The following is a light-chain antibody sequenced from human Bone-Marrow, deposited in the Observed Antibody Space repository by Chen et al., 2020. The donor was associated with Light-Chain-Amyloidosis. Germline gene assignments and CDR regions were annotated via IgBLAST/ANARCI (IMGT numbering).Light chain of an antibody. CDR3: MQALQTPT. Sequence: IVMTQSPLSLPVTPGEPASISCRSSQSLLHSNGYNYLDWYLQKPGQSPQLLIYLGSNWASGVPDRFSGSGSGTDFTLKISRVEAEDVGVYYCMQALQTPTFGGGTKVEIK. CDR2: LGS. CDR1: QSLLHSNGYNY. V-gene: IGKV2-28*01. J-gene: IGKJ4*01.